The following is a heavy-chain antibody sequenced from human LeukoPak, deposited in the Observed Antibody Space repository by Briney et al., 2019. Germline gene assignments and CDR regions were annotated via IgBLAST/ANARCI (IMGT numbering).Heavy chain of an antibody. D-gene: IGHD3-22*01. Sequence: ASVKVSCKASGYTFTSYGISWVRQAPGQGLEWMGWISAYNGNTNYAQKLQGRVTMTTDTSTSTAYMELRSLRSDDTAVYYCAREVERYYYDSSGYNWFDHWGQGTLVTVSS. V-gene: IGHV1-18*01. CDR2: ISAYNGNT. CDR3: AREVERYYYDSSGYNWFDH. CDR1: GYTFTSYG. J-gene: IGHJ5*02.